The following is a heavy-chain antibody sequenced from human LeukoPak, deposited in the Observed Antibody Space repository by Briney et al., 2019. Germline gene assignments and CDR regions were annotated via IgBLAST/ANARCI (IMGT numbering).Heavy chain of an antibody. CDR1: GFTFSSYA. V-gene: IGHV3-23*01. J-gene: IGHJ4*02. D-gene: IGHD5-18*01. Sequence: GRSLRLSYAASGFTFSSYAMSWVRQAPGKGREWVSALSGSGGSTYYADSVKGRFTISRDNAKNALYLQMNSLRAEDTAVYYCAKATQLWPPFDYWGQGTLVTVSS. CDR2: LSGSGGST. CDR3: AKATQLWPPFDY.